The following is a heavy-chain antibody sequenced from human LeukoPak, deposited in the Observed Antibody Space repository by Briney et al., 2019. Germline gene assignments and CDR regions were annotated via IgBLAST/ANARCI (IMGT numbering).Heavy chain of an antibody. Sequence: SSETLSLTCTVSGGSISSYYWSWIRQPPGKGLEWIGYIYYSGSTNYNPSLKSRVTISVDTSKNQFSLKLSSVTAADTAVYYCARETIAGLDYWGQGTLVTVSS. CDR1: GGSISSYY. D-gene: IGHD6-13*01. CDR3: ARETIAGLDY. V-gene: IGHV4-59*01. CDR2: IYYSGST. J-gene: IGHJ4*02.